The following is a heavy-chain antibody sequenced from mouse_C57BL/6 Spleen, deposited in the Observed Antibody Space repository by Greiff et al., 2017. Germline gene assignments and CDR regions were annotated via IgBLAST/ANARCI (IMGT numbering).Heavy chain of an antibody. J-gene: IGHJ4*01. D-gene: IGHD1-1*01. CDR2: IDPSDSYT. CDR1: GYTFTSYW. CDR3: ARRAVVADYAMDY. Sequence: QVQLQPPGAELVKPGASVKLSCKASGYTFTSYWMQWVKQRPGQGLEWIGEIDPSDSYTNYNQKFKGKATLTVDTSSSTAYMQLSSLTSEDSAVYYCARRAVVADYAMDYWGQGTTVTVSS. V-gene: IGHV1-50*01.